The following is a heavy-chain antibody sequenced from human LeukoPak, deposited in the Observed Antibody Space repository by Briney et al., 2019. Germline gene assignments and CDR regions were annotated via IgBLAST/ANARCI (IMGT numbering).Heavy chain of an antibody. CDR1: GFTFNNYG. CDR3: ASTGIVGATCDY. V-gene: IGHV3-30*03. D-gene: IGHD1-26*01. CDR2: ISYDGRNI. Sequence: HPGKSLRLSCAASGFTFNNYGMHWVRQAPGKGLEWVAVISYDGRNIHYPDSVKGRFTISRDISTDTLWLQMDSLRTEDTAVYYCASTGIVGATCDYWGQGTLVTVSS. J-gene: IGHJ4*02.